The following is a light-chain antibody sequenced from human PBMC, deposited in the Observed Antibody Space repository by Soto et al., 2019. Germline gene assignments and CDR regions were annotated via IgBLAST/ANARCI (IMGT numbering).Light chain of an antibody. CDR2: DAS. J-gene: IGKJ4*01. Sequence: EIVLTQSPTTLSLSPGERATLSCRASQSITSHLACYQQNPGQAPRLLMYDASNSSTDIPARFSGSGSGTDFTLTISSLDREDFAVYYCLQRSNCPLTFGGGTKVEIK. CDR3: LQRSNCPLT. CDR1: QSITSH. V-gene: IGKV3-11*01.